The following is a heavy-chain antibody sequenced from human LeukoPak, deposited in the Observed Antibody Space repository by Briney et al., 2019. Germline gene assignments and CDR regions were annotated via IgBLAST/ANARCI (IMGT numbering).Heavy chain of an antibody. CDR1: GFTFRRYA. CDR2: VTGSGGSS. Sequence: GVSLRLSCSASGFTFRRYAMSWVRQAPGKGLEWVSAVTGSGGSSYYADSVNGRFTMSRDNSKNTVDLQMNSLRVEDTAVYYCAKAASLTGYYFDNWGQGTLVIVSS. CDR3: AKAASLTGYYFDN. V-gene: IGHV3-23*01. D-gene: IGHD3-9*01. J-gene: IGHJ4*02.